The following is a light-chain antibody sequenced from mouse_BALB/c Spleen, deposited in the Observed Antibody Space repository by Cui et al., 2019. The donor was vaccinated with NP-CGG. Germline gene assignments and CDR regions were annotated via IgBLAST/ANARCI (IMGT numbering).Light chain of an antibody. J-gene: IGLJ1*01. Sequence: QAVVTQESALTTSPGETVTLTCRSSTGAVTTSNYANWVQEKPDHLFTGLIGDTNNRVPGVPARFSGSLIGDKAALTITGAQTEDEALYFCALWYSNHWVFGGGTKLTVL. CDR1: TGAVTTSNY. CDR2: DTN. CDR3: ALWYSNHWV. V-gene: IGLV1*01.